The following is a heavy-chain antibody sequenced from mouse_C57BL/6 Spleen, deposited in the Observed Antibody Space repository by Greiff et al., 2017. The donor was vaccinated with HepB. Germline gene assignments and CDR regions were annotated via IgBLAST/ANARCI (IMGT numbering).Heavy chain of an antibody. D-gene: IGHD1-1*01. CDR1: GFTFSSYG. CDR2: ISSGGSYT. Sequence: EVKVVESGGDLVKPGGSLKLSCAASGFTFSSYGMSWVRQTPDKRLEWVATISSGGSYTYYPDSVKGRFTISRDNAKNTLYLQMSSLKSEDTAMYYCAGPADYYGSSYGYFDVWGTGTTVTVSS. V-gene: IGHV5-6*01. CDR3: AGPADYYGSSYGYFDV. J-gene: IGHJ1*03.